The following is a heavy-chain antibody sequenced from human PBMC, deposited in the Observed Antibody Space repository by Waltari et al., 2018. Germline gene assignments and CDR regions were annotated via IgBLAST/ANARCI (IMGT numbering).Heavy chain of an antibody. CDR3: ARGIVGASTGGY. CDR2: IYYSGRT. D-gene: IGHD1-26*01. CDR1: GVSISRYY. V-gene: IGHV4-59*01. Sequence: QVQLQESGPGLVKPSETLSLTCTVPGVSISRYYWSWIRQPPGKGLEWIGYIYYSGRTNNNPSLKSRVTISVDPSKNQFSLKLSSVTAADTAVYYCARGIVGASTGGYWGQGTRVTVSS. J-gene: IGHJ4*02.